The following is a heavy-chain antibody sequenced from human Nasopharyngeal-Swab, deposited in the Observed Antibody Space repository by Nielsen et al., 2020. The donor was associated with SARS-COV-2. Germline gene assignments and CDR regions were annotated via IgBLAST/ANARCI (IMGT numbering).Heavy chain of an antibody. CDR1: GGSFSGYY. CDR3: ARVVGAKPAYYYYYMDV. D-gene: IGHD3-3*01. CDR2: INHRGST. J-gene: IGHJ6*03. V-gene: IGHV4-34*01. Sequence: SETLSLTCAVYGGSFSGYYWSWIRQPPGKGLEWIGEINHRGSTNYNPSLKSRVTISVDTSKNQFSLKLSSVTAADTAVYYCARVVGAKPAYYYYYMDVWGKGTTVTVSS.